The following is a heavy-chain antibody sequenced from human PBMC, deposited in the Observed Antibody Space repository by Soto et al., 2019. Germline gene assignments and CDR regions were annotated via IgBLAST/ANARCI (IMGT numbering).Heavy chain of an antibody. CDR2: IKQDGSEK. D-gene: IGHD6-13*01. J-gene: IGHJ6*02. CDR3: AREVSSSESRATYLGYYYYGMDV. Sequence: GGSLRLSCAASGFTFSSYWMSWVRQAPGKGLEWVANIKQDGSEKYYVDSVKGRFTISRDNAKNSLYLQMNSLRAEDTAVYYCAREVSSSESRATYLGYYYYGMDVWGQGTTVTVSS. V-gene: IGHV3-7*01. CDR1: GFTFSSYW.